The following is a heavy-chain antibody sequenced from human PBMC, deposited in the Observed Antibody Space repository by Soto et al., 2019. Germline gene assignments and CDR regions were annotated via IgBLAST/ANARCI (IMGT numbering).Heavy chain of an antibody. CDR3: ARPYSSSWPFDY. CDR2: ISSSSSYT. D-gene: IGHD6-13*01. CDR1: GFTFSDYY. V-gene: IGHV3-11*06. Sequence: GGSLRLSCAASGFTFSDYYMSWIRQAPGKGLEWVSYISSSSSYTNYADSVKGRFTISRDNAKNSLYLQMNSLRAEDTAVYYCARPYSSSWPFDYWGQGTLVTVSS. J-gene: IGHJ4*02.